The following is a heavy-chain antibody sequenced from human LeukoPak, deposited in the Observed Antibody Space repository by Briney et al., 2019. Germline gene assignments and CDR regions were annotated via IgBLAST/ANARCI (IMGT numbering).Heavy chain of an antibody. Sequence: GSLRLSCAASGFIFRSHTLHWVRQAPGKGLEWIGRISSSGSTDYNASLKSRVTMSVDTSKNQLPLKVISVTAADTAVYCARGVIATGGNDFDYWGQGTLVTVSS. CDR2: ISSSGST. CDR3: ARGVIATGGNDFDY. CDR1: GFIFRSHT. V-gene: IGHV4-59*10. J-gene: IGHJ4*02. D-gene: IGHD6-13*01.